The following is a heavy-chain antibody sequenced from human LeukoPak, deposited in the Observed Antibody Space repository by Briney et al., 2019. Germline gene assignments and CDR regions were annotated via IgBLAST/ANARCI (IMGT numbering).Heavy chain of an antibody. Sequence: GGSLRLSCAASGFTFSSYDMHWVRQATGKGLEWVSAIGTAGDTYYPGSVKGRFTISRENAKNSLYLQMNSLRAGDTAVYYCARGVAGGATQRFYGMDVWGQGTTVTVSS. J-gene: IGHJ6*02. CDR2: IGTAGDT. V-gene: IGHV3-13*01. CDR3: ARGVAGGATQRFYGMDV. D-gene: IGHD1-26*01. CDR1: GFTFSSYD.